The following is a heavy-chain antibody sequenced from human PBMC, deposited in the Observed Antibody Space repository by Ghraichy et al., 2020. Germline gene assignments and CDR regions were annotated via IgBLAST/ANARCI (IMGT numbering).Heavy chain of an antibody. CDR3: ARIAVAGREVDY. D-gene: IGHD6-19*01. J-gene: IGHJ4*02. V-gene: IGHV4-39*01. CDR1: GGSISSSSYY. CDR2: IYYSGST. Sequence: ESLNISCTVSGGSISSSSYYWGWIRQPPGKGLEWIGSIYYSGSTYYNPSLKSRVTISVDTSKNQFSLKLSSVTAADTAVYYCARIAVAGREVDYWGQGTLVTVSS.